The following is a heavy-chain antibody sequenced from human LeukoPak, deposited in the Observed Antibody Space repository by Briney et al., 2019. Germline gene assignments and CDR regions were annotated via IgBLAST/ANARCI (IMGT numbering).Heavy chain of an antibody. Sequence: NPSETLSLTCAVYGGSFSGYYWSWIRQPPGKGLEWIGEINHSGSTNYNPSLKSRVTISVDTSKNQFSLKLSSVTAADTAVYYCARGRTYYYGSGSYNRDDKRIFDYWGHGTLVTVSS. D-gene: IGHD3-10*01. V-gene: IGHV4-34*01. CDR1: GGSFSGYY. CDR3: ARGRTYYYGSGSYNRDDKRIFDY. CDR2: INHSGST. J-gene: IGHJ4*01.